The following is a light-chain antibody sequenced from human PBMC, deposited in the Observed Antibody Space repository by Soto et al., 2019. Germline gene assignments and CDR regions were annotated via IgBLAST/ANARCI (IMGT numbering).Light chain of an antibody. CDR1: QSVSSSY. J-gene: IGKJ4*01. V-gene: IGKV3-20*01. Sequence: EIVMTQSPATLSVSPGERATLSCRASQSVSSSYLAWYQQKPGQAPRLLIYGASRSATGIPDRFSGSGSRTYVTITISRREPEDFAVYYCQQYGSSPELTFGGGTKVEIK. CDR3: QQYGSSPELT. CDR2: GAS.